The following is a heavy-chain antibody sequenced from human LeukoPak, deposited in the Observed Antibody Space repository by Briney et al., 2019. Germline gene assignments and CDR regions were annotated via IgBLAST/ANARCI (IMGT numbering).Heavy chain of an antibody. J-gene: IGHJ3*02. CDR3: ARPGGFGSPPVFDI. CDR2: IYYSGST. Sequence: SETLSLTCTVSGGSISSSSYYWGWIRQPPGKGLEWIGSIYYSGSTYYNPSLKSRVTISVDTSKNQFSLKLSSVTAADTAVYYCARPGGFGSPPVFDIWGQGTMVTVSS. CDR1: GGSISSSSYY. V-gene: IGHV4-39*07. D-gene: IGHD3-10*01.